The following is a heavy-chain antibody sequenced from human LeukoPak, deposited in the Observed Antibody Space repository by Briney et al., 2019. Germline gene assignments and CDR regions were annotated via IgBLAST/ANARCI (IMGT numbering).Heavy chain of an antibody. V-gene: IGHV3-11*04. CDR1: GFTFSDDY. CDR3: ARDPRTVRI. CDR2: ISGNGGDI. Sequence: GGSLRLSCAASGFTFSDDYMTWVRQAPGKGLEWLSYISGNGGDIQYADSVKGRFTISRDNAKNLLYLQMDSLRVEDTAIYYCARDPRTVRIWGQGTLVTVSS. J-gene: IGHJ4*02. D-gene: IGHD1-1*01.